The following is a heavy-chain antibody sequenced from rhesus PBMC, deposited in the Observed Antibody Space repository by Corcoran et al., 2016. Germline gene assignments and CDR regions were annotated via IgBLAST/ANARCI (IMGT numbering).Heavy chain of an antibody. Sequence: EVQLVESGGGLVQPGGSLRLSCAASGFTFSSYGMSWVRQAPGKGLEWVSYISNGCGSTYYADSVKGRCTISRDNAKNTLSLQMNSLRAEDTAVYYCAKDREWLLHRGGLDSWGQGVVVTVSS. V-gene: IGHV3S5*01. CDR1: GFTFSSYG. D-gene: IGHD3-28*01. J-gene: IGHJ6*01. CDR3: AKDREWLLHRGGLDS. CDR2: ISNGCGST.